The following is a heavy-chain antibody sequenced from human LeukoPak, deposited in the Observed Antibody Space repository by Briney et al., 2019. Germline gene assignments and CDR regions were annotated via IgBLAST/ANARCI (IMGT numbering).Heavy chain of an antibody. CDR2: IWFDGGNK. D-gene: IGHD2-2*01. V-gene: IGHV3-33*01. J-gene: IGHJ4*02. CDR3: ARDLYASPRDSSSCPDY. Sequence: AGGSLRLSCAASGFTFSSYGMHWVRQAPGKGLEGVAVIWFDGGNKYYADSVKGRFTISRDNSKNTLYLQMNSLRAEDTALYYCARDLYASPRDSSSCPDYWGQGTLVTVSS. CDR1: GFTFSSYG.